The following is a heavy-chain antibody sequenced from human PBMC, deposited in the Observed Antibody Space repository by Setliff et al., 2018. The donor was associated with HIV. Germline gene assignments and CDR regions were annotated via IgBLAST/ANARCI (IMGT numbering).Heavy chain of an antibody. D-gene: IGHD3-3*01. J-gene: IGHJ6*03. CDR3: ARGLSIFGVATPGFYSYMDV. CDR2: IYYAGNT. V-gene: IGHV4-59*01. Sequence: SETLSLTCTVSGGPISSDYWSWIRQPPGKGLEWIGYIYYAGNTVYNPSLKSRVTMSVDTPKNQFSLKLNSVTAADTAVYYCARGLSIFGVATPGFYSYMDVWGEGTTVTVSS. CDR1: GGPISSDY.